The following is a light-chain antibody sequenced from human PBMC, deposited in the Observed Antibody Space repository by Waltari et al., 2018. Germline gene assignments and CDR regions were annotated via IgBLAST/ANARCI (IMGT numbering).Light chain of an antibody. J-gene: IGKJ2*01. CDR3: QQSYSTPNT. CDR1: QDISNY. Sequence: DIQMTQSPSSLSASVGDRVTITCQASQDISNYLNWYQQKPGKAPQLLIYAASSLQSGVPSRFSGSGSGTHFTLTISSLQPEDFATYYCQQSYSTPNTFGQGTKLEIK. V-gene: IGKV1-39*01. CDR2: AAS.